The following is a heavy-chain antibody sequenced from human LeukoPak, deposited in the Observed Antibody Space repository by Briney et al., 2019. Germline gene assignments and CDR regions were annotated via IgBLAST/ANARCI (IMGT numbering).Heavy chain of an antibody. Sequence: SVKVSCKASGGTFSSYAISWVRQAPGQGLEWMGGIIPIFGTANYAQKFQGRVTITADESTSTAYMELSSLRSEDTAVYYCARSAPESTMVRGGVPPYNWFDPWGQGTLVTVSS. CDR3: ARSAPESTMVRGGVPPYNWFDP. CDR1: GGTFSSYA. J-gene: IGHJ5*02. D-gene: IGHD3-10*01. V-gene: IGHV1-69*01. CDR2: IIPIFGTA.